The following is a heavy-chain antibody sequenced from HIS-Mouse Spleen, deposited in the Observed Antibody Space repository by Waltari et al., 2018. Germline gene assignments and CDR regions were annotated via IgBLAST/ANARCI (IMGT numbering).Heavy chain of an antibody. V-gene: IGHV3-30-3*01. CDR1: GFTFSSYA. D-gene: IGHD6-19*01. J-gene: IGHJ4*02. CDR3: ARASVVGSGHFDY. Sequence: QVQLVESGGGVVQPGRSLRLSCAASGFTFSSYAMHWVRQAPGKGLWWVVVISYDESNNYSADPVKGRLTISRDNSKNTLYLQMNSLRAENTAVYYCARASVVGSGHFDYWGQGTLVTVSS. CDR2: ISYDESNN.